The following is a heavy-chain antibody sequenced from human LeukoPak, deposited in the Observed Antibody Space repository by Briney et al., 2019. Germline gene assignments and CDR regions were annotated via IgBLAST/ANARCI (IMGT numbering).Heavy chain of an antibody. CDR1: GLTFSDYY. V-gene: IGHV3-11*05. J-gene: IGHJ4*02. D-gene: IGHD3-22*01. Sequence: PGGSLRLSCAASGLTFSDYYMTWIRQAPGKGLEWVSYADSVKGRFTISRDNAKNSLYLQMNSLRVEDTAVYYCVRVRYDSSGYPLDYWGQGTLVTVSP. CDR3: VRVRYDSSGYPLDY.